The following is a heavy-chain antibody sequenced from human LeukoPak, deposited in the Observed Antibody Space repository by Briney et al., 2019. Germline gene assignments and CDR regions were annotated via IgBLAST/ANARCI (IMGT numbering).Heavy chain of an antibody. J-gene: IGHJ5*02. V-gene: IGHV1-2*02. CDR3: ARAYKAAGTGKWFDP. D-gene: IGHD6-13*01. Sequence: GASVKVSCKASGYTFTGDYMHWVRQAPGQGPEWMGWINPNSGGTNYAQKFQGRVTMTRDTSISTAYMELSSLTSDDTAVYYCARAYKAAGTGKWFDPWGQGTLVTVSS. CDR1: GYTFTGDY. CDR2: INPNSGGT.